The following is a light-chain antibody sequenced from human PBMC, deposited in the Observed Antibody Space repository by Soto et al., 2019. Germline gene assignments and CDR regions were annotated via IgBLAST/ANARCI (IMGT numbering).Light chain of an antibody. J-gene: IGLJ2*01. V-gene: IGLV2-14*01. CDR1: SSDDGGNKY. CDR2: DVS. CDR3: SSYTSSSNLV. Sequence: QSVMTQHAYASGCPGQSINISCTGPSSDDGGNKYVSWYRQHPGTATKLMIYDVSNPPSGVSNRFSGSKSGNTASLTISGLQAEDEADYYCSSYTSSSNLVFGGGTQLTVL.